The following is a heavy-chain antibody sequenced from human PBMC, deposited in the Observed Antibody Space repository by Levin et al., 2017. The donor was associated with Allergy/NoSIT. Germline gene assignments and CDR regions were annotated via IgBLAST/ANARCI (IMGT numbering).Heavy chain of an antibody. D-gene: IGHD3-10*01. V-gene: IGHV3-48*01. J-gene: IGHJ4*02. CDR3: ARGYGSGSHDH. CDR1: GFTFSSFN. CDR2: ISITTTTI. Sequence: QLGESLKISCAASGFTFSSFNMNWVRQAPGKGLEWLAYISITTTTIYYADSVKGRFTISRDNAKNSLFLQMNGLRSEDTAIYYCARGYGSGSHDHWGQGTLVTVSS.